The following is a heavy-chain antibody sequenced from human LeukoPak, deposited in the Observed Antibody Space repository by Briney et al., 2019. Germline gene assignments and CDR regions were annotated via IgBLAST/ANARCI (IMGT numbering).Heavy chain of an antibody. D-gene: IGHD6-19*01. CDR2: IYTSRST. V-gene: IGHV4-61*02. J-gene: IGHJ5*02. CDR1: GGSISSGSYY. Sequence: SETLSLTCTVSGGSISSGSYYWSWIRQPAGKGLEWIGRIYTSRSTNYNPSLKSRVTISVDTSKNQFSLKLSSVTAADTAVYYCARVAAVAGTGNWFDPWGQGTLVTVSS. CDR3: ARVAAVAGTGNWFDP.